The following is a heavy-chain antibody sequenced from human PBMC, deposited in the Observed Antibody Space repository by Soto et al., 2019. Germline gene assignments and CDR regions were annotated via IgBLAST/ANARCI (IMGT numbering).Heavy chain of an antibody. CDR1: GASISAYY. CDR3: ARRYSSSSDY. D-gene: IGHD6-13*01. V-gene: IGHV4-59*08. Sequence: SETLSLTCTVSGASISAYYWSWIRQPPGKGLEWIGYIYSSGTTHYNPSLKSRVTISVDTSKNQFSLKLSSVTAADTAVYYCARRYSSSSDYWGQGTLVTVSS. CDR2: IYSSGTT. J-gene: IGHJ4*02.